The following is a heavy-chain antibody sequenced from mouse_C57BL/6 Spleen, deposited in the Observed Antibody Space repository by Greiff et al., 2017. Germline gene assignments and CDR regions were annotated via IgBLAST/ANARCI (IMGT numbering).Heavy chain of an antibody. CDR3: TTGIYYYGSSSY. CDR2: IDPENGDT. Sequence: VQLKQSGAELVRPGASVKLSCTASGFNIKDDYMHWVKQRPEPGLEWIGWIDPENGDTEYASKFQGKATITADTSSNTAYLQLSSLTSEDTAVYYCTTGIYYYGSSSYWGQGTTLTVSS. CDR1: GFNIKDDY. V-gene: IGHV14-4*01. J-gene: IGHJ2*01. D-gene: IGHD1-1*01.